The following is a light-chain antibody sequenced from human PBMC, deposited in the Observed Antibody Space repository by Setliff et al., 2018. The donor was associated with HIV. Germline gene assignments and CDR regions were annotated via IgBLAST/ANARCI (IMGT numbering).Light chain of an antibody. CDR2: RNI. V-gene: IGLV1-47*01. J-gene: IGLJ2*01. Sequence: QSVLTQPPSASGTPGQKVNISCSGSKTNIGSNFVHWYQQFPGTAPKLLIYRNIRRPSGVPDRFSGSKSGTSASLAISGLRSEDEADYYCAAWDDSLNSRRLFGGGTKVTVL. CDR3: AAWDDSLNSRRL. CDR1: KTNIGSNF.